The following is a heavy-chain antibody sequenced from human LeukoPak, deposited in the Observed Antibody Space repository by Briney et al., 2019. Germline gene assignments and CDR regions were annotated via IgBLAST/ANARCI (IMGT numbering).Heavy chain of an antibody. CDR3: ARVGVAGPYYFDY. V-gene: IGHV4-39*07. CDR1: GGSISSSSYY. Sequence: SETLSLTCTVSGGSISSSSYYWGWIRQPPGKGLEWIGSIYYSGSTYYNPSLKSRVTISVDTSKNQFSLRLTSVTAADTAVYYCARVGVAGPYYFDYWGQGTLVTVSS. J-gene: IGHJ4*02. CDR2: IYYSGST. D-gene: IGHD6-19*01.